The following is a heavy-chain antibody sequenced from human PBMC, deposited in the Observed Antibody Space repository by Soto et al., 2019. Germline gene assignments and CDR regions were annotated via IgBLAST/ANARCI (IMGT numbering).Heavy chain of an antibody. V-gene: IGHV1-18*01. CDR2: ISRYDGNT. CDR1: GYTFTSYT. D-gene: IGHD2-2*02. CDR3: AACSSTSCYMDSYHCHMDV. J-gene: IGHJ6*02. Sequence: ASVKVSCKASGYTFTSYTISWVRQGPGQGLEWMGWISRYDGNTIYAQKFQGRITMTTETSTSTASMELRSLTSDDTAIYYCAACSSTSCYMDSYHCHMDVWGQGTTVTVSS.